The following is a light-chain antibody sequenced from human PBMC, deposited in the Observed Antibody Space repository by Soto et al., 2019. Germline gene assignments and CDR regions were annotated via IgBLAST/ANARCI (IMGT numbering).Light chain of an antibody. CDR3: TAWDDSLNGVV. J-gene: IGLJ2*01. CDR1: SSNIGINN. V-gene: IGLV1-44*01. CDR2: SNN. Sequence: QAVVTQPPSATGTPGQRVTISCSGSSSNIGINNVNWYHQLPGTAPKLLIHSNNQRPSGVPDRFSASKSGTSASLAISGLQSEDESDYYCTAWDDSLNGVVFGGGTKLTVL.